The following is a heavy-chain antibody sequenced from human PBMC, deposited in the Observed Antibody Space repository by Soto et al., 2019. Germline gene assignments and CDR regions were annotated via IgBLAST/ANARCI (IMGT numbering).Heavy chain of an antibody. CDR3: ARDIRSTYFDY. V-gene: IGHV3-30*12. CDR1: GFTFRNFG. J-gene: IGHJ4*02. Sequence: GGSLRLSCAASGFTFRNFGMHWFRQAPGKGLEWVAVIFYDGSAKYYADSVKGRFTISRDNSKNTLYLQMNTLRAEDTAVYYCARDIRSTYFDYWGQGTPVTVS. D-gene: IGHD2-21*01. CDR2: IFYDGSAK.